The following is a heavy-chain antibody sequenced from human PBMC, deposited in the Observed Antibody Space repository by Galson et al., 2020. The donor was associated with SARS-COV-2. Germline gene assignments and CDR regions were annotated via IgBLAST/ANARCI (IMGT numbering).Heavy chain of an antibody. CDR1: GGSISSYY. CDR3: ARAEYCSGGSCEGYYYYMDV. V-gene: IGHV4-59*01. D-gene: IGHD2-15*01. CDR2: IYYSGST. J-gene: IGHJ6*03. Sequence: SETQSLTCTVSGGSISSYYWSWLRQPPGKGLEWIGYIYYSGSTNYNPSLKSRVTISVDTSKNQFSLKLSSVTAADTAVYYCARAEYCSGGSCEGYYYYMDVWGKGTTVTVSS.